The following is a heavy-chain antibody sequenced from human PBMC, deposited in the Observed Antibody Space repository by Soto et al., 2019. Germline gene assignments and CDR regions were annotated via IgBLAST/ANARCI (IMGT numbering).Heavy chain of an antibody. D-gene: IGHD3-22*01. CDR1: GGSISSGDYY. V-gene: IGHV4-30-4*01. J-gene: IGHJ4*02. Sequence: QVQLQESGPGLVKPSQTLSLTCTVSGGSISSGDYYWSWIRQPPGKGLEWIGYIYYSGSTYYNPSLNGRVTTSVDTSKHQFALKLSSVTAADTAVYYCARGLSYYDSSGYYYVHYFDYWGQGTLVTVSS. CDR2: IYYSGST. CDR3: ARGLSYYDSSGYYYVHYFDY.